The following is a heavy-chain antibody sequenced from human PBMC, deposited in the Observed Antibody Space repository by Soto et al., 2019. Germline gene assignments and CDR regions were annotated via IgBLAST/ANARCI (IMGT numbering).Heavy chain of an antibody. CDR1: GYTFTSYD. Sequence: ASVKVSCKASGYTFTSYDINWVRQATGQGLEWMGWMNPNSGNTGYAQKFQGRVTMTRNTSISTAYMELSSLRSEDTAVYYCARVIRDIVLVPAAIPFFDCWGQGTLVTVSS. J-gene: IGHJ4*02. V-gene: IGHV1-8*01. D-gene: IGHD2-2*01. CDR3: ARVIRDIVLVPAAIPFFDC. CDR2: MNPNSGNT.